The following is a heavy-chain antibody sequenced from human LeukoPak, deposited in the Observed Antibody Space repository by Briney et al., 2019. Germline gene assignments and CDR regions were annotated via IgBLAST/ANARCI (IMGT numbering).Heavy chain of an antibody. D-gene: IGHD2-2*01. Sequence: GGSLRLSCAASGFTFSSYWMSWVRQTPGKGLEWVANIKQDGSEKYYVDSVKGRFTISRGNAKNSLYLQMNSLRAEDTAVYYCAGEREVGAFDIWGQGTMVTVSS. CDR1: GFTFSSYW. V-gene: IGHV3-7*01. J-gene: IGHJ3*02. CDR3: AGEREVGAFDI. CDR2: IKQDGSEK.